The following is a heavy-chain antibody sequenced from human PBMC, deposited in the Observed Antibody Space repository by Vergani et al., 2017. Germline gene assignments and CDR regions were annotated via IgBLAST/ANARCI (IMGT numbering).Heavy chain of an antibody. D-gene: IGHD1-14*01. J-gene: IGHJ5*02. CDR2: TWYDGNNK. CDR1: GFTFNHYG. CDR3: ARDLRLLYNRFDP. Sequence: QVQLMESGGGVVQPGRSLRLSCAASGFTFNHYGMHWVRQAPGKGLEWVAVTWYDGNNKQYADSVKGRFTISRDNSKSTMYLQMNSLRDEDTGVYYCARDLRLLYNRFDPWGQGTLVTVSS. V-gene: IGHV3-33*01.